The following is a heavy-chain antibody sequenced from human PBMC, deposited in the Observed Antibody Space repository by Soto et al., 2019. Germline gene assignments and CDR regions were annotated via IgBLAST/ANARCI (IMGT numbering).Heavy chain of an antibody. CDR2: IKAYSGNT. CDR1: GYTFPTST. Sequence: QLQLVRSGAEAKKPGASVKVSCKASGYTFPTSTISWVRQAPGQGLEWMGWIKAYSGNTNYAQKLQGRVTMTTDTSTNTAYMELRSLTTDDTAIYYCAIADYGDDDYWGQGTLVTVSS. J-gene: IGHJ4*02. CDR3: AIADYGDDDY. D-gene: IGHD4-17*01. V-gene: IGHV1-18*01.